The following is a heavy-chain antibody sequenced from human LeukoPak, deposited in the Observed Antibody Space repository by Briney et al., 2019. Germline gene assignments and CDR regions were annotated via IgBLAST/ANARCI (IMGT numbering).Heavy chain of an antibody. CDR1: GGSLIPYY. V-gene: IGHV4-59*01. CDR2: IYHSGTT. J-gene: IGHJ4*02. CDR3: ARVDSGTYYMPFDY. D-gene: IGHD1-26*01. Sequence: SETLSLTCTVSGGSLIPYYWSWIRQPPGKGLEWIGYIYHSGTTNYSPPLKGRATLSVDTSKNQISLRLTSVTAADTAVYYCARVDSGTYYMPFDYWGQGSLVTVSS.